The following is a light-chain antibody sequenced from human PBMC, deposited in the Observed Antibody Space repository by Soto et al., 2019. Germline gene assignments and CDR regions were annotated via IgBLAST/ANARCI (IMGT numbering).Light chain of an antibody. Sequence: DIQMTQSPSSLSASVGDRVTITCRASHGISYYSAWYQQKPGQVPKLLIYAAYTLQSGVPSPFSGSGSGTDFTLTISSLQPEDVATYYCQKYNSAPWTFGQGTKVQIK. V-gene: IGKV1-27*01. J-gene: IGKJ1*01. CDR2: AAY. CDR3: QKYNSAPWT. CDR1: HGISYY.